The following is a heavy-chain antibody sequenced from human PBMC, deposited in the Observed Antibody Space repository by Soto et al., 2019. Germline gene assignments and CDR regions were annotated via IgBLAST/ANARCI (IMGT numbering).Heavy chain of an antibody. J-gene: IGHJ4*02. CDR3: ARDQDGYSSFDY. D-gene: IGHD4-4*01. CDR1: GGTFSSYT. Sequence: QVQLVQSGAAVKKPGSSVKVSCKASGGTFSSYTISWVRQAPGQGLEWMGRIIPILGIANYAQKFQGRVTITADKSTSTAYMELSSLRSEDTAVYYCARDQDGYSSFDYWGQGTLVTVSS. V-gene: IGHV1-69*08. CDR2: IIPILGIA.